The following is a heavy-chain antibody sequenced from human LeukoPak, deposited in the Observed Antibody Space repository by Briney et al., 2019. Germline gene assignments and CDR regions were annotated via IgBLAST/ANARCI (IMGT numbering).Heavy chain of an antibody. D-gene: IGHD3-10*01. CDR2: IYPGDSDT. CDR1: GYSFTSYW. CDR3: ARSSIGRYYYGSGSYPPLDY. J-gene: IGHJ4*02. Sequence: GESLQISFKGSGYSFTSYWIGWVRQMPGKGLEWMGIIYPGDSDTRYSPSFQGQVTISADKSISTAYLQWSSLKASDTAMYYCARSSIGRYYYGSGSYPPLDYWGQGTLVTVSS. V-gene: IGHV5-51*01.